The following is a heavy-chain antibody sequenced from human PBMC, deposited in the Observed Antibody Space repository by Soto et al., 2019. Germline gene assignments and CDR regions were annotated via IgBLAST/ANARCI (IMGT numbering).Heavy chain of an antibody. CDR2: MNPNSGNT. CDR3: ARGLEWSRSLDH. Sequence: QVQRVQSGAEVKKPGASVKVSYKASGYTFTSYDINWVRQATGQGLEWMGWMNPNSGNTGYAQKSQGRVTMTRNTASSTAYMELSSLRSESKAVYYCARGLEWSRSLDHWGQGTLVTVSS. V-gene: IGHV1-8*01. J-gene: IGHJ5*02. CDR1: GYTFTSYD. D-gene: IGHD3-3*01.